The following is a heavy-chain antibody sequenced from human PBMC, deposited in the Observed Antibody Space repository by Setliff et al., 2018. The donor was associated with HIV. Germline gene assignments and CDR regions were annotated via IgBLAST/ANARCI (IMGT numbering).Heavy chain of an antibody. D-gene: IGHD2-2*01. CDR2: VFDSGSV. CDR3: ARGRDCDSSNCLLRYYYNYGLDV. J-gene: IGHJ6*04. CDR1: GGSLSYYY. V-gene: IGHV4-34*01. Sequence: SETLSLTCSIYGGSLSYYYWGWLRQSPGKGLEWIGEVFDSGSVNYNPSLKSRVTRSVDTAKKEFSLKLASVTAADTAVYFCARGRDCDSSNCLLRYYYNYGLDVWGKGTTVTVSS.